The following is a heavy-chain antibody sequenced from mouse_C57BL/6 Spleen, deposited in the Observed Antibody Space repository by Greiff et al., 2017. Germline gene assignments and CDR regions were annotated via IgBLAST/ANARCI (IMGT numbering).Heavy chain of an antibody. Sequence: QVQLQQSGAELVRPGASVKLSCKASGYTFTDYYINWVKQRPGQGLEWIARIYPGSGNTYYNEKFKGKATLTAEKSSSTAYMQRSSLTSEDSAVYFCARALRYYFGDGGQGTTLTVSA. J-gene: IGHJ2*01. CDR3: ARALRYYFGD. V-gene: IGHV1-76*01. D-gene: IGHD1-1*01. CDR2: IYPGSGNT. CDR1: GYTFTDYY.